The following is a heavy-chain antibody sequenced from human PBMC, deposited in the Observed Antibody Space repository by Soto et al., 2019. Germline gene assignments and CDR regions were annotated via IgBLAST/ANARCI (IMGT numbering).Heavy chain of an antibody. V-gene: IGHV1-8*01. Sequence: ASVKVSCKASGYTFTSYDINWVRQATGQGLEWMGWMNPNSGNTGYAQKFQGRVTMTRNTSISTAYMELSSLRSEDTAVYYCAITYYYDSSGSYPYKYYFDYWGQGTLVTVSS. D-gene: IGHD3-22*01. CDR3: AITYYYDSSGSYPYKYYFDY. CDR2: MNPNSGNT. CDR1: GYTFTSYD. J-gene: IGHJ4*02.